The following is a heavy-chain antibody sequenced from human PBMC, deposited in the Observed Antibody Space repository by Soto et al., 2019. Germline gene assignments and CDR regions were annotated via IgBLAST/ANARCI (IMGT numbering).Heavy chain of an antibody. CDR3: ARALRGLPGGYYFDY. V-gene: IGHV3-48*02. J-gene: IGHJ4*02. D-gene: IGHD3-16*01. CDR1: GFTFSSYS. Sequence: EVQLVESGGGLVQPGGSLRLSCAASGFTFSSYSMNWVRQAPGKGLEWVSYISSSSSTIYYADSVKGRFTISRDNAKNSLYLQVNSLRDEDTAVYYCARALRGLPGGYYFDYWGQGTLVTVSS. CDR2: ISSSSSTI.